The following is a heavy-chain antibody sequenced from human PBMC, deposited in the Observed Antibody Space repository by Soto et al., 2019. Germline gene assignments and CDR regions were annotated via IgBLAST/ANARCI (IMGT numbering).Heavy chain of an antibody. CDR2: IWYDGSNK. Sequence: GGSLRLSCAASGFTFSSYGMHWVRQAPGKGLEWVAVIWYDGSNKYYTDSVKGRFTISRVNSKNTLYLQMNSLRAEDTAVYYCARDSMYYYDSSGYQTPREHHDAFDIWGQGTMVTVSS. V-gene: IGHV3-33*01. CDR1: GFTFSSYG. J-gene: IGHJ3*02. CDR3: ARDSMYYYDSSGYQTPREHHDAFDI. D-gene: IGHD3-22*01.